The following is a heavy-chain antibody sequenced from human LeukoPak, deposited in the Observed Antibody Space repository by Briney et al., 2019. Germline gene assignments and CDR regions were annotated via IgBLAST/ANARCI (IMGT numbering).Heavy chain of an antibody. CDR1: GFTFSSYA. J-gene: IGHJ4*02. Sequence: PGGSLRLSCAASGFTFSSYAMRWVRQAPGKGLEWVSAISGSGGSTYYADSVKGRFTISRDNSKNTLYLQMNSLRAEDTAVYYCAKSPDTLVGATLFDYWGQGTLVTVSS. D-gene: IGHD1-26*01. CDR2: ISGSGGST. CDR3: AKSPDTLVGATLFDY. V-gene: IGHV3-23*01.